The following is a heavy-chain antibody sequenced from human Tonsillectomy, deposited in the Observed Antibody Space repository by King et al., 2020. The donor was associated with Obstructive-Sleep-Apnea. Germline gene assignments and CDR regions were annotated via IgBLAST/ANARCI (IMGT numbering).Heavy chain of an antibody. CDR3: ARCHHLTATLSDY. CDR1: GYSFTSYW. Sequence: QLVQSGAEVKKPGESLKISCKGSGYSFTSYWIAWVRQMPGKGLEWMGIIYPGDSDTRYSPSLQGQVTISADKSINTASLQWSSLRASDSAMYYCARCHHLTATLSDYWGQGTLVTVSS. D-gene: IGHD1-20*01. J-gene: IGHJ4*02. V-gene: IGHV5-51*01. CDR2: IYPGDSDT.